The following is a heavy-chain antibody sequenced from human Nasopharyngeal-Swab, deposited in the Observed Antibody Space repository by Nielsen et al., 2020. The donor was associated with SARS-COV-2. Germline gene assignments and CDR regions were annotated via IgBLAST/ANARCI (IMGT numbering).Heavy chain of an antibody. Sequence: GKSLKISCAASGFIFSGSAMHWVRQASGKGLEWVGRIGDKDHNYATTYGAAVKGRFTIPRDDSKNTAFLQMDSLKTEDTALYYCTTDYYFDYWGQGTLVTVSS. CDR2: IGDKDHNYAT. J-gene: IGHJ4*02. V-gene: IGHV3-73*01. CDR3: TTDYYFDY. CDR1: GFIFSGSA.